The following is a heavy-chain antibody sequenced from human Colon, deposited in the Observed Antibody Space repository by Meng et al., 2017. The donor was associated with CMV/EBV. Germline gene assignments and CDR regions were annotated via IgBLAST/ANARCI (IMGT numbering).Heavy chain of an antibody. J-gene: IGHJ4*02. D-gene: IGHD1-26*01. CDR2: IIPIFGTA. CDR3: ARDIDSAEGY. CDR1: GGTFSSYA. Sequence: QVRRGQAGAGGRRPGSWVKVSCKAYGGTFSSYAISWVRQAPGQGLEWMGGIIPIFGTANYAQKFQGRVTITADESTSTAYMELSSLRSEDTAVYYCARDIDSAEGYWGQGTLVTVSS. V-gene: IGHV1-69*12.